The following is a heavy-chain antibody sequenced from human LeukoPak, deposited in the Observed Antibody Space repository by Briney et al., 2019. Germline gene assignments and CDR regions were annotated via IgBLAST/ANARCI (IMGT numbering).Heavy chain of an antibody. J-gene: IGHJ4*02. V-gene: IGHV4-31*03. D-gene: IGHD3-10*01. CDR2: IYYSGST. CDR1: GGSISSGGYY. Sequence: PSETLSLTCTVSGGSISSGGYYWSWIRQHPGKGLEWIGYIYYSGSTYYNPSLKSRVTISVATSKNQFSLKLTSLTAPDRAVYYCATYGSGIADDGYWGQGTLVTVSS. CDR3: ATYGSGIADDGY.